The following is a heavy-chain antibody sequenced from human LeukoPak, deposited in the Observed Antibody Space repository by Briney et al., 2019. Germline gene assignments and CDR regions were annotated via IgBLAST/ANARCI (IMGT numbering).Heavy chain of an antibody. J-gene: IGHJ3*02. Sequence: SQTLSLTCTVSGGSISSGRYCWSWIRQPTGKGLEWIGHIHTSGSTNYNPSLRSRVTMSVNTSKNQVSLKLSSVTAADTAFYYCARYIVSYPHDAFDIWGQGTMVTVSS. V-gene: IGHV4-61*09. CDR3: ARYIVSYPHDAFDI. CDR2: IHTSGST. CDR1: GGSISSGRYC. D-gene: IGHD1-26*01.